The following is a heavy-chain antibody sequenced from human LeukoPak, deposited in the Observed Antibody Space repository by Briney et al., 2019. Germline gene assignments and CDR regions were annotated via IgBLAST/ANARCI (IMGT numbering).Heavy chain of an antibody. CDR2: ICYSGST. J-gene: IGHJ4*02. CDR1: GGSISSYY. V-gene: IGHV4-59*08. CDR3: ARHHTDYFDY. Sequence: SETLSLTCTVSGGSISSYYWSWIRQPQGKRLEWIGYICYSGSTSYNPSLKSRVTISVDTSKNQFSLKLSSVTAADAAVYYCARHHTDYFDYWGQGTLVTVSS.